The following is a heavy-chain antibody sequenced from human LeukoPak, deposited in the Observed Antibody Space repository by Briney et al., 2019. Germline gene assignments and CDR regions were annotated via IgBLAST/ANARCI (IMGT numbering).Heavy chain of an antibody. J-gene: IGHJ4*02. CDR2: ISYDGSNK. Sequence: GGSLRLSCAASGFTFSSYSMHWVRQAPGKGLEWVAVISYDGSNKYYADSVKGRFTLSRDNSKNTVYLQMNSLRGEDTAVYYCARDGLGLRRDRQTAMADYWGQGTLVTVSS. V-gene: IGHV3-30*04. D-gene: IGHD5-18*01. CDR1: GFTFSSYS. CDR3: ARDGLGLRRDRQTAMADY.